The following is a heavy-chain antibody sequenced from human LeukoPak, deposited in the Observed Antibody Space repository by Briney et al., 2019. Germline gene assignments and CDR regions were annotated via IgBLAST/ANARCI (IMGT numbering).Heavy chain of an antibody. D-gene: IGHD2-2*01. CDR3: ASHCSSTSCPPGLYYYYYMDV. J-gene: IGHJ6*03. V-gene: IGHV3-48*03. CDR2: ISSSGSTI. Sequence: GGSLRLSCAASGFTFSSYEMNWVRQAPGKGLEWVSYISSSGSTIYYAASVKGRFTISRDNAKNSLYLQMNSLRAEDTAVYYCASHCSSTSCPPGLYYYYYMDVWGKGTTVTISS. CDR1: GFTFSSYE.